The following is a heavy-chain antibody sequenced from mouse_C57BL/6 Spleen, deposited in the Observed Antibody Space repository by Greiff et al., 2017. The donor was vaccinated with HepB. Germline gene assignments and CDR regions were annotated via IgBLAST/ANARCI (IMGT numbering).Heavy chain of an antibody. Sequence: DVQLQESGPGLVKPSQSLSLTCSVTGYSITSGYYWNWIRQFPGNKLEWMGYISYDGSNNYNPSLKNRIAITRDTSKNQFFLKLNSVTTEDTATYYCATNWEGYWGQGTTLTVSS. CDR1: GYSITSGYY. V-gene: IGHV3-6*01. CDR3: ATNWEGY. D-gene: IGHD4-1*02. CDR2: ISYDGSN. J-gene: IGHJ2*01.